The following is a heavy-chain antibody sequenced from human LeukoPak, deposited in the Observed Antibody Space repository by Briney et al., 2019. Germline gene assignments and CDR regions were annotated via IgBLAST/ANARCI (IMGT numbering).Heavy chain of an antibody. J-gene: IGHJ5*02. V-gene: IGHV1-8*02. Sequence: ASVKVSCKASGYTFTSYAMNWVRQAPGQGLEWMGWMNPNSGDTGYAQKFQGRVTMTRNTSISTAYMELSSLRSEDTAVYYCARTTEDCSSTSCYQYWFDPWGQGTLVTVSS. CDR1: GYTFTSYA. CDR3: ARTTEDCSSTSCYQYWFDP. CDR2: MNPNSGDT. D-gene: IGHD2-2*01.